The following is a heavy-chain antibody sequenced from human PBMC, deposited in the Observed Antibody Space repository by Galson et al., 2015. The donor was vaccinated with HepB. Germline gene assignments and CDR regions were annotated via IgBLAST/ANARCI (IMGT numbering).Heavy chain of an antibody. CDR1: GYTLSELS. D-gene: IGHD6-19*01. CDR3: ATEGYSSLGQNWFDP. J-gene: IGHJ5*02. Sequence: SVKVSCKVSGYTLSELSMHWVRQAPGKGLEWMGGFDPEDGETIYAQNFQGRVTMTEDTSTDTAYMELSSLRSEDTAVYYYATEGYSSLGQNWFDPWGQGTLVTVSS. V-gene: IGHV1-24*01. CDR2: FDPEDGET.